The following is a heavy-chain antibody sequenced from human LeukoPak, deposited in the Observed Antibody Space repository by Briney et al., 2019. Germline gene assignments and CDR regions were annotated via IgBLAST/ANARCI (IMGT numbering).Heavy chain of an antibody. CDR1: GFTVSANY. CDR3: ARRCGGVCTYHFDY. J-gene: IGHJ4*02. V-gene: IGHV3-53*01. CDR2: IYSDGST. Sequence: GGSLSLSCAASGFTVSANYMSWVRQAPGKGLEWLSIIYSDGSTSYADSVKGRFTISRDNSNNMLLLQMNSMRAEDTAVYYCARRCGGVCTYHFDYWGQGTLVTVSS. D-gene: IGHD2-21*02.